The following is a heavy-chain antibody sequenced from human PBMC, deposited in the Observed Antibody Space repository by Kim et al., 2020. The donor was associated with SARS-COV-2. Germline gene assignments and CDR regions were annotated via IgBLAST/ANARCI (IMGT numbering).Heavy chain of an antibody. J-gene: IGHJ5*02. V-gene: IGHV4-39*07. CDR2: IYYSGST. D-gene: IGHD3-22*01. CDR3: ARAMIVVAPSWFDP. Sequence: SETLSLTCTVSGGSISSSSYYWGWIRQPPGKGLEWIGSIYYSGSTYYNPSLKSRVTISVDTSKNQFSLKLSSVTAADTAVYYCARAMIVVAPSWFDPWGQGTLVTVSS. CDR1: GGSISSSSYY.